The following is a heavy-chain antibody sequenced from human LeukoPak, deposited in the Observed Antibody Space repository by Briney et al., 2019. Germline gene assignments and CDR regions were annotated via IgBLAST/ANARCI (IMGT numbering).Heavy chain of an antibody. CDR2: ISAYNGDT. V-gene: IGHV1-18*01. CDR1: GYTFTSYG. CDR3: ARRSGYDRRAGTLDI. D-gene: IGHD5-12*01. Sequence: ASAKVSCKASGYTFTSYGISWVRQAPGQGLEWMGWISAYNGDTDYQQKVQGRLTVTTDTSTNTAYMELRSLTSDDTAVYYCARRSGYDRRAGTLDIWGQGTMVTVSS. J-gene: IGHJ3*02.